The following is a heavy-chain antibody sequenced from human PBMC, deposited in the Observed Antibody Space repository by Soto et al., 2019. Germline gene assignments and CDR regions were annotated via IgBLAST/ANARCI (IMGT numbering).Heavy chain of an antibody. CDR3: ARARGEYSSSSAEKDHYYGMDV. Sequence: ASVKVSCKASGYTFTGYYMHWVRQAPGQGLEWMGWINPNSGGTNYAQKFQGWVTMTRDTSNSTAYMELSRLRSDDTAVYYCARARGEYSSSSAEKDHYYGMDVWGQGTTVTVSS. CDR2: INPNSGGT. V-gene: IGHV1-2*04. D-gene: IGHD6-6*01. CDR1: GYTFTGYY. J-gene: IGHJ6*02.